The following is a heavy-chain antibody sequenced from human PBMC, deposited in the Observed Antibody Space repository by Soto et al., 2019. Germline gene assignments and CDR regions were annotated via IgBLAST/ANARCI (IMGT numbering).Heavy chain of an antibody. CDR3: ARGPRGIYGNDH. D-gene: IGHD2-8*02. V-gene: IGHV3-30-3*01. J-gene: IGHJ5*02. Sequence: GGSLRLSCAASGFTFSIYAMHWVRQAPGKGLEWVAVISYDGSNKYYADSVKGRFTISRDNSKNTLYLQMNSLRAEDTAVYYCARGPRGIYGNDHWGQGALVTVSS. CDR1: GFTFSIYA. CDR2: ISYDGSNK.